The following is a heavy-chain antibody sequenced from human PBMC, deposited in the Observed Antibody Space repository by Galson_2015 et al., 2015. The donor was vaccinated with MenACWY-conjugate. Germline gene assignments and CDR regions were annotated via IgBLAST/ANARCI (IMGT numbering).Heavy chain of an antibody. V-gene: IGHV1-18*01. D-gene: IGHD1-26*01. CDR2: ISAYNGNT. J-gene: IGHJ4*02. CDR3: ARGPPGGSYTDY. Sequence: SVKVSCKASGGTFSSYAISWVRQAPGQGLEWMGWISAYNGNTNYAQKLQGRVTMTTDTSTSTAYMELRSLRSDDTAVYYCARGPPGGSYTDYWGQGTLVTVSS. CDR1: GGTFSSYA.